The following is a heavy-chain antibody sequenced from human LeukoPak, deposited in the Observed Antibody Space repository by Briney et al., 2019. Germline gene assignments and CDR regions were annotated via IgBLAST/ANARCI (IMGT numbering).Heavy chain of an antibody. Sequence: GGSLRLSCAASGFTFSSYSMNWARQAPGKGLEWVSYISSSSSTIYYADSVKGRFTISRDNAKNSLYLQMNSLRAEDTAVYYCARRLPYSSGWYSDYWGQGTLVTVSS. CDR3: ARRLPYSSGWYSDY. CDR1: GFTFSSYS. D-gene: IGHD6-19*01. J-gene: IGHJ4*02. V-gene: IGHV3-48*04. CDR2: ISSSSSTI.